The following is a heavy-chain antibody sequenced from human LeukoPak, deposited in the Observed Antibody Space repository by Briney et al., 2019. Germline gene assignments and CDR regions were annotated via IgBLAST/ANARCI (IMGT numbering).Heavy chain of an antibody. CDR1: GFTFSSYR. CDR3: ARDLGGFPVASPSWLDP. Sequence: PGDSVTLSCAPCGFTFSSYRMKWLPHATGKAGEWVSSIGFTGAYIHYADSVRGRFTISSDNANNSLYLQMNSLRAEDTAVYYCARDLGGFPVASPSWLDPWGQGTLVTVSS. J-gene: IGHJ5*02. V-gene: IGHV3-21*01. CDR2: IGFTGAYI. D-gene: IGHD4-11*01.